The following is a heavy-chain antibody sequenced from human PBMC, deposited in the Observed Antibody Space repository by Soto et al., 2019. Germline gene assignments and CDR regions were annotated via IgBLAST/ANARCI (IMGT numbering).Heavy chain of an antibody. J-gene: IGHJ4*02. CDR2: IYQGGST. CDR1: GGSMSSNKW. V-gene: IGHV4-4*02. D-gene: IGHD4-4*01. Sequence: QVQLQESGPGLVKPSGTLSLTCAVSGGSMSSNKWWGWVRQTPGRGLEWIGEIYQGGSTNLNPSLKSPVTISLDTSKNRFSLKLSSVTAADTAVYYCATGTLQRYFEYWGQGTLVTVSS. CDR3: ATGTLQRYFEY.